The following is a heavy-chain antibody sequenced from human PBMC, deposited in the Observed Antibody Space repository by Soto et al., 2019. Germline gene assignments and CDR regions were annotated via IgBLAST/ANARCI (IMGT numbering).Heavy chain of an antibody. CDR1: GFTFSSYG. CDR2: LWYDGSNK. D-gene: IGHD5-12*01. V-gene: IGHV3-33*01. Sequence: QVQLVESGGGVVQPGRSLRLSCAASGFTFSSYGMHWVRQAPGKGLEWVAVLWYDGSNKYYADSVKGRFTISRDNSMDTLYLQMNSMRAEDTAVSYCGRWGNIVAMSIRGGYYGMDVWVQGTTVTVSS. J-gene: IGHJ6*02. CDR3: GRWGNIVAMSIRGGYYGMDV.